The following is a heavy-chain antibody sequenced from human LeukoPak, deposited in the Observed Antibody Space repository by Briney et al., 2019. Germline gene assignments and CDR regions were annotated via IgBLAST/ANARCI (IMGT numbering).Heavy chain of an antibody. CDR2: IYTSGIT. Sequence: LETLSLTRAVSGGATRGYTSGCIRQPPGKGLEWIRYIYTSGITNYNPSLKSRVTISVDTSKNQFSLKLTSVTAADTAVYYCASRLDDWGQGTLVTVSS. V-gene: IGHV4-4*08. J-gene: IGHJ4*02. CDR3: ASRLDD. CDR1: GGATRGYT.